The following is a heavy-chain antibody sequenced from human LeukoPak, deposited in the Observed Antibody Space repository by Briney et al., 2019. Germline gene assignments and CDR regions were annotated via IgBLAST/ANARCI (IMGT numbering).Heavy chain of an antibody. J-gene: IGHJ3*02. CDR1: GYSLTESS. Sequence: ASVKVSCKVSGYSLTESSMYWVRQAPGKGLEWMGGVDPEDGETIYAQKFQGRVTMTEDTSTDTAYMELGSLRSEDTAVYYCAADRVLMLFGELSGALDIWGQGTMVTVSS. CDR3: AADRVLMLFGELSGALDI. CDR2: VDPEDGET. V-gene: IGHV1-24*01. D-gene: IGHD3-10*01.